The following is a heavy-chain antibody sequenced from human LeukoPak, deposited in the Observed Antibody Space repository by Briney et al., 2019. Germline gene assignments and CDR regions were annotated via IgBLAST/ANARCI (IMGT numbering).Heavy chain of an antibody. Sequence: GGSLRLSCAASGFSFSDYSINWFRQAPGKGLEWVSYITGTSSTIYYADSMKGRFTVSRDNAKNSLFLHMNSLRAEDTAVYYCARSSYSSSSSVWGQGTMVTVSS. CDR1: GFSFSDYS. D-gene: IGHD6-6*01. J-gene: IGHJ3*01. CDR2: ITGTSSTI. V-gene: IGHV3-48*01. CDR3: ARSSYSSSSSV.